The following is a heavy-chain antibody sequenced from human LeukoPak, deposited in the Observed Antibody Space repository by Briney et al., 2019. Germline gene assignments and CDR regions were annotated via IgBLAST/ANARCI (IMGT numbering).Heavy chain of an antibody. J-gene: IGHJ4*02. Sequence: ASVKVSCKASGYTFTDYYMHWVRQAPGQGLEGMGRINPNSGGTNYAQKFQGRVTMTRDTSISTAYMELSRLRSDDTAVYYCPGIEIVGATDYWGQGTLVTVSS. CDR1: GYTFTDYY. CDR3: PGIEIVGATDY. CDR2: INPNSGGT. D-gene: IGHD1-26*01. V-gene: IGHV1-2*06.